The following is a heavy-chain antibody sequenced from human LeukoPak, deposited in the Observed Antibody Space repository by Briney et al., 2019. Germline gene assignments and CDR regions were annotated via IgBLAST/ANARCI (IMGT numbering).Heavy chain of an antibody. J-gene: IGHJ4*02. CDR1: GGSFSGYY. D-gene: IGHD1-1*01. V-gene: IGHV4-34*01. CDR3: ARSLQLERRPLDY. Sequence: SETLSLTRAVYGGSFSGYYWSWIRQPPGKGLEWIGEINHSGSTNYNPSLKSRVTISVDTSKNQFSLKLSSVTAADTAVYYCARSLQLERRPLDYWGQGTLVTVSS. CDR2: INHSGST.